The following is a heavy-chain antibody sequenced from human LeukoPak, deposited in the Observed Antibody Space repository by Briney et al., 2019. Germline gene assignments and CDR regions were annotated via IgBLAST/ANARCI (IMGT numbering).Heavy chain of an antibody. Sequence: RASVKVSCKASGYSFTSYGISWVRQAPGQGLEWMGWISAYNGNTNYAQKLQGRVTMTTDTSTSTAYMELRSLRSDDTAVYYCARDGSSGWYQGVQYYYYYYGMDVWGQGTTVTVSS. CDR2: ISAYNGNT. CDR1: GYSFTSYG. J-gene: IGHJ6*02. V-gene: IGHV1-18*01. CDR3: ARDGSSGWYQGVQYYYYYYGMDV. D-gene: IGHD6-19*01.